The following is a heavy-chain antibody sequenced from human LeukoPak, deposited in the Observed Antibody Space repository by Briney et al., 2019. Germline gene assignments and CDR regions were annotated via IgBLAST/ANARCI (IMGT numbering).Heavy chain of an antibody. CDR1: GGSISSYY. Sequence: PSETLSLTCTVSGGSISSYYWSWIRQPPGKGLEWIGYIYYSGSTNYNPSLKSRVTISVDTSKNQFSLKLSSVTAADTAVYYCARGSGSYYNVDYYYMDVWGKGTTVTVSS. D-gene: IGHD3-10*01. CDR3: ARGSGSYYNVDYYYMDV. J-gene: IGHJ6*03. CDR2: IYYSGST. V-gene: IGHV4-59*01.